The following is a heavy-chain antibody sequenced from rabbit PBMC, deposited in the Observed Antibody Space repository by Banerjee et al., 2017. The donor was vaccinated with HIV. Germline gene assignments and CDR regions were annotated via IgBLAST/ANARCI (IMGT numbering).Heavy chain of an antibody. CDR3: ARGGTYGYGGIAYALTQLDL. V-gene: IGHV1S40*01. Sequence: QSLEESGGGLVKPGASLTLTCKASGFSFSSGYYMCWVRQAPGKGLEWIACIYAGSSGSTYYASWAKGRFTISKTSSTTVTLQMTSLTAADTATYFCARGGTYGYGGIAYALTQLDLWGPGTLVTVS. J-gene: IGHJ3*01. CDR1: GFSFSSGYY. CDR2: IYAGSSGST. D-gene: IGHD6-1*01.